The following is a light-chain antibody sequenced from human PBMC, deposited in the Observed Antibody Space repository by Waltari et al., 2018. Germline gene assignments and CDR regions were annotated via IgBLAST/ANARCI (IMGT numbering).Light chain of an antibody. V-gene: IGLV2-11*01. CDR1: SNDVGGYYY. Sequence: QSALSQPLSVSGSPGQSVTISCTGTSNDVGGYYYVSWFQQFPGKAPNLIIDDVPRRHSGVPDRFSGSKSGNTASLTISGLQVEDEATYYCCSRAGTYTWLFGGGTKVTVL. J-gene: IGLJ2*01. CDR3: CSRAGTYTWL. CDR2: DVP.